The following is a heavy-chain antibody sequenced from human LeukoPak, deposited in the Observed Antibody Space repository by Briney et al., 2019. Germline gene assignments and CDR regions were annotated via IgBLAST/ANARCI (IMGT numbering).Heavy chain of an antibody. D-gene: IGHD2-21*02. Sequence: WASVKVSCKVSGYTLTELSMHWVRQAPGKGLEWMGGFDPEDGETIYAQKFQGRVTMTEDTSTDTAYMELSSLRSEDTAVYYCATDPPNRTARYYFDYWGQGTLVTVSS. CDR2: FDPEDGET. CDR1: GYTLTELS. CDR3: ATDPPNRTARYYFDY. J-gene: IGHJ4*02. V-gene: IGHV1-24*01.